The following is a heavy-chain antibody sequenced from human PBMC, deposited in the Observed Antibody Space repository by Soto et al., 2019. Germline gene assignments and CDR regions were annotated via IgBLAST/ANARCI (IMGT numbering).Heavy chain of an antibody. J-gene: IGHJ4*02. D-gene: IGHD3-9*01. V-gene: IGHV3-15*07. CDR3: TTAPFDCLSFFDY. Sequence: EVQLVESGGDLVKPGGSLRLSCAASGFTFSKAWMTWVRQAPGKGLEWVGRIKSKADGGRTDYGTPIKGRFTISRDDSRNSLYLQMNNLKTDDTAVYYCTTAPFDCLSFFDYWGQGTLLTVSS. CDR1: GFTFSKAW. CDR2: IKSKADGGRT.